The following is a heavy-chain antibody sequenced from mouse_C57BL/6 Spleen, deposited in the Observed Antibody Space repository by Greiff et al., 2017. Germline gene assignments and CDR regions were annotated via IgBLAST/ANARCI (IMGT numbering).Heavy chain of an antibody. J-gene: IGHJ1*03. CDR2: INYDGSST. D-gene: IGHD2-13*01. V-gene: IGHV5-16*01. Sequence: EVQVVESEGGLVQPGSSMKLSCTASGFTFSDYYMAWVRQVPEKGLEWVANINYDGSSTYYLDSLKSRFIISRDNAKNILYLQMSSLKSEDTATYYCARVGTRLDWYFDVWGTGTTVTVSS. CDR3: ARVGTRLDWYFDV. CDR1: GFTFSDYY.